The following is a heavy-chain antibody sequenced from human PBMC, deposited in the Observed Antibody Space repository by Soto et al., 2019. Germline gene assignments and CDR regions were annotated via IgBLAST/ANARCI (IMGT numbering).Heavy chain of an antibody. D-gene: IGHD7-27*01. J-gene: IGHJ6*02. CDR3: ARALGTYRVSSYYYYYGMVV. CDR2: ISYDGSNK. CDR1: GFTFSSYA. Sequence: QVQLVESGGGVVQPGRSLRLSCAASGFTFSSYAMHWVRQAPGKGLEWVAVISYDGSNKYYADSVKGRFTISRDNSKNTLYLQMNSLRAEDTAVYYCARALGTYRVSSYYYYYGMVVWGQGTTVTVSS. V-gene: IGHV3-30-3*01.